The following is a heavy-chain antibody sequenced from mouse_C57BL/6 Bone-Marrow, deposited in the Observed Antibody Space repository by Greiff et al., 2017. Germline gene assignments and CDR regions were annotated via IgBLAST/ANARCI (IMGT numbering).Heavy chain of an antibody. CDR1: GFTFSSYG. J-gene: IGHJ3*01. CDR3: ARRRAY. V-gene: IGHV5-6*01. Sequence: DVHLVESGGDLVKPGGSLKLSCAASGFTFSSYGMSWVRQTPDKRLEWVATISSGGSYTYYPDSVKGRFTISRDNAKNTLYLQMSSLKSEDTAMYYCARRRAYWGPGTLVTVSA. CDR2: ISSGGSYT.